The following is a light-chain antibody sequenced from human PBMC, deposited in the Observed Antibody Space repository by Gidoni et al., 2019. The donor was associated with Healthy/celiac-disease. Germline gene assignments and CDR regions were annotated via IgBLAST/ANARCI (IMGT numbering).Light chain of an antibody. CDR1: QSISSS. Sequence: DIQMTQSPSSLSASVGDRVTITCRARQSISSSLNLYQQKPGKAPQLLIYAASSLQSGVPSRFSGSGSGTDFTLTISSLHPEDFATYYCQQSYSTPPTFGQGTKVEIK. CDR2: AAS. V-gene: IGKV1-39*01. CDR3: QQSYSTPPT. J-gene: IGKJ1*01.